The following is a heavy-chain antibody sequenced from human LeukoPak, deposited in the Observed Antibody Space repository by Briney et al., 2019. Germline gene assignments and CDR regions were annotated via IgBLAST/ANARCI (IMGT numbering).Heavy chain of an antibody. CDR2: ISANNGNT. CDR1: GYTFTRYG. D-gene: IGHD3-22*01. V-gene: IGHV1-18*01. Sequence: GASVKVSCKASGYTFTRYGISWVRQAPEQGLEWMGWISANNGNTNYAQKLQGRVTMTTDTSTSTGYMELRSLRSDDTAVYYCARGGDSSGYYWNWFDPWGQGTLVTVSS. CDR3: ARGGDSSGYYWNWFDP. J-gene: IGHJ5*02.